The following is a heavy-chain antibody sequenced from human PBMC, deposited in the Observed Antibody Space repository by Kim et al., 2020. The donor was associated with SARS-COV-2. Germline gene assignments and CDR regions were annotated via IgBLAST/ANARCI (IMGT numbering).Heavy chain of an antibody. CDR3: VKVSVKDGSDTAMVTRYYYGMDV. V-gene: IGHV3-64D*06. D-gene: IGHD5-18*01. J-gene: IGHJ6*02. Sequence: GGSLRLSCSASGFTFSSYAMHWVRQAPGKGLEYVSAISSNGGSTYYADSVKGRFTISRDNSKNTLYLQMSSLRAEDTAVYYCVKVSVKDGSDTAMVTRYYYGMDVWGQGTTVTVSS. CDR1: GFTFSSYA. CDR2: ISSNGGST.